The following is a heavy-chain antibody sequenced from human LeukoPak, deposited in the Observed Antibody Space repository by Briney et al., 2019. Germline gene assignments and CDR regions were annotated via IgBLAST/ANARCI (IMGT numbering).Heavy chain of an antibody. Sequence: GGSLRLSCAASGFTFSSYAMSWVRQAPGKGLEWVSAISGSGGSTYYADSVKGRFTISRDNSKNTLYLQMNGLRAEDTAVYYCAKVRGWVVQLWPIDYWGQGTLVTVSS. CDR1: GFTFSSYA. V-gene: IGHV3-23*01. J-gene: IGHJ4*02. D-gene: IGHD5-18*01. CDR2: ISGSGGST. CDR3: AKVRGWVVQLWPIDY.